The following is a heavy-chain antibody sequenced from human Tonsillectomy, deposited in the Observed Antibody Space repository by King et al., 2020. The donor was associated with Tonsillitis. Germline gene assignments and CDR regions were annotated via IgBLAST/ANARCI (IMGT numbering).Heavy chain of an antibody. Sequence: VQLVESGGGLVQPGGSLRLSCAASGFTFSYYWMSWVRQAPGKGLESVANIKQDGSEKYYVDPVKGRFTISRDNAKNSLYLQLNSLRAEDTAVYYCAGDPRKFITNYYMDVWGKGTTVTVSS. CDR1: GFTFSYYW. V-gene: IGHV3-7*01. CDR2: IKQDGSEK. D-gene: IGHD3-3*01. CDR3: AGDPRKFITNYYMDV. J-gene: IGHJ6*03.